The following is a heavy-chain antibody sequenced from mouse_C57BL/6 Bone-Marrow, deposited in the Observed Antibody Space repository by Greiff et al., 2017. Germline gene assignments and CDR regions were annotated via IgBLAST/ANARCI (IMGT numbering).Heavy chain of an antibody. D-gene: IGHD1-1*01. V-gene: IGHV14-4*01. CDR1: GFNIKDDY. CDR3: TTLDYYGSEAWFAY. Sequence: EVKVEESGAELVRPGASVKLSCTASGFNIKDDYMHWVKQRPEQGLEWIGWIDPENGDTEYASKFQGKATITADTSSNTAYLQLSSLTSEDTAVYYCTTLDYYGSEAWFAYWGQGTLVTVSA. J-gene: IGHJ3*01. CDR2: IDPENGDT.